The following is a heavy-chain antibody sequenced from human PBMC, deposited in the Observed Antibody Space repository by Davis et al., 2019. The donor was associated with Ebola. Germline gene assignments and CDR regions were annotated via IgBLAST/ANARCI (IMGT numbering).Heavy chain of an antibody. V-gene: IGHV3-30*02. Sequence: GGSLRLSCVAPGFTFSSFGMQWLRQAPGKGLEWVTFIRHDGSKEHYADSVKGRFTTSRDNSKNTVYLQMNSLRSEDTGDYYCAKDFTMDVWGRGTTVTVSS. CDR3: AKDFTMDV. CDR2: IRHDGSKE. CDR1: GFTFSSFG. J-gene: IGHJ6*02.